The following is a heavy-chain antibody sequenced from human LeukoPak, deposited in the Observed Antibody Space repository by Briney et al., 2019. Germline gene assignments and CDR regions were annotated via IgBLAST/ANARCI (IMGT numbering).Heavy chain of an antibody. CDR2: IIPILGIA. V-gene: IGHV1-69*04. CDR1: GGTFSSYA. CDR3: ARANPKGRDGYNFDY. D-gene: IGHD5-24*01. Sequence: SVKVSCKASGGTFSSYAISWVRQAPGQGLEWMGRIIPILGIANYAQKFQGRVTITADKSTSTAYMELSSLRSEDTAVYYCARANPKGRDGYNFDYWGQGTLVTVSS. J-gene: IGHJ4*01.